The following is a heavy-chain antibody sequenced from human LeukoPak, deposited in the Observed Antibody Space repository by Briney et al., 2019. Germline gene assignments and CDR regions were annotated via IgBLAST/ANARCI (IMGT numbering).Heavy chain of an antibody. J-gene: IGHJ5*02. CDR3: ARDEKRFYAANWFDP. CDR2: IFYGGST. Sequence: SETLSLTCTVSGGSIYSSNSYWAWIRQPPGKGLEWIGSIFYGGSTFYNPSLKRRVTISVDTSKNQFSLNLTSVTAADTAVYYCARDEKRFYAANWFDPWGQGTLVTVSS. D-gene: IGHD2/OR15-2a*01. CDR1: GGSIYSSNSY. V-gene: IGHV4-39*07.